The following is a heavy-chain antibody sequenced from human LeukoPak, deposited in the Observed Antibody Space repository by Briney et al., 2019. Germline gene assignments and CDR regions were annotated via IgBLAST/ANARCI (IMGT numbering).Heavy chain of an antibody. CDR3: ARGAIAAADTRVEFDY. CDR2: FDPEDGET. Sequence: ASVKVSRKVSGYTLTVLSMHWVRQAPGKGVEWVGGFDPEDGETIYAQKFQGRVTMTRNTSISTAYMELSSLRSEDTAVYYCARGAIAAADTRVEFDYLGQGTLVTVSS. D-gene: IGHD6-13*01. CDR1: GYTLTVLS. J-gene: IGHJ4*02. V-gene: IGHV1-24*01.